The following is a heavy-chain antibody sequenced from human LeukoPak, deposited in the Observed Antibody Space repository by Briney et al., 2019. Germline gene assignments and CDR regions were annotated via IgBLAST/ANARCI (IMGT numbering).Heavy chain of an antibody. Sequence: GRSLRLSCAASGFTFSSYAMHWVRQAPGKGLEWVAVISYDGSNKYYADSVKGRFTISRDNSKNALYLQMNSLRAEDTAVYYCARTNGYSGYVSCDYWGQGTLVTVSS. J-gene: IGHJ4*02. CDR2: ISYDGSNK. V-gene: IGHV3-30-3*01. CDR1: GFTFSSYA. CDR3: ARTNGYSGYVSCDY. D-gene: IGHD5-12*01.